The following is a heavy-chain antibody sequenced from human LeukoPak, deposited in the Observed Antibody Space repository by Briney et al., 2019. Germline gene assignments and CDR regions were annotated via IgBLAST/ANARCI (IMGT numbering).Heavy chain of an antibody. CDR2: TYYRSKWYY. CDR3: SRSGGSTVAAPDY. J-gene: IGHJ4*02. CDR1: GDSVSSNTAA. D-gene: IGHD4-23*01. Sequence: SQTLSLTRAISGDSVSSNTAAWNWIRQSPSRGLEWLGRTYYRSKWYYDYAVSVKSRITINPDTSKNQFSLQLNSVTPEDTAVYYCSRSGGSTVAAPDYWGQGTLVTVSS. V-gene: IGHV6-1*01.